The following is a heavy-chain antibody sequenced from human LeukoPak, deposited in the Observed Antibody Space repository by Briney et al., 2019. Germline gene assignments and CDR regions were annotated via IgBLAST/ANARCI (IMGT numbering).Heavy chain of an antibody. CDR3: AREGYGPGSYFDY. Sequence: PSETLSLTCTVSGGSLSSYYWSWIRQPPGKGLEWIGYNYYSGSTNYNPSLKSRVTISVDTSKNQFSLKLSSVTAGDTAVYYCAREGYGPGSYFDYWGQGTLVTVSS. CDR1: GGSLSSYY. CDR2: NYYSGST. J-gene: IGHJ4*02. V-gene: IGHV4-59*01. D-gene: IGHD3-10*01.